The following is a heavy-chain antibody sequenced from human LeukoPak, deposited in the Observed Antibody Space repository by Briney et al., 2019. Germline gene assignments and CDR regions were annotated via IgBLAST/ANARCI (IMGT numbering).Heavy chain of an antibody. CDR2: IKRDGSEK. V-gene: IGHV3-7*01. CDR1: GFSFSSYW. CDR3: ATDDNCGSDY. J-gene: IGHJ4*02. Sequence: GGSLRLSCAASGFSFSSYWMCWVRQAPGKGLEWVANIKRDGSEKYYVDSVKGRFTISRDNAKNSLYLQMNSLRAEDTAVYYCATDDNCGSDYWGQGTLVTVSS. D-gene: IGHD3-22*01.